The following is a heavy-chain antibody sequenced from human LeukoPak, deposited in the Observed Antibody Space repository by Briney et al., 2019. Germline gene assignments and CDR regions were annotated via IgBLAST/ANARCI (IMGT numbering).Heavy chain of an antibody. Sequence: ASVKVSCKASGYTFTSYYMHWARQAPGQGLEWMGLINPSGGRTNYAPKFQGRVTMTRDTATSTVYMELSSLRSEDTAVYYCVRDGEVIIKPAASFPHDAFDIWGQGTMVIVSS. J-gene: IGHJ3*02. D-gene: IGHD3-10*01. CDR3: VRDGEVIIKPAASFPHDAFDI. CDR1: GYTFTSYY. CDR2: INPSGGRT. V-gene: IGHV1-46*01.